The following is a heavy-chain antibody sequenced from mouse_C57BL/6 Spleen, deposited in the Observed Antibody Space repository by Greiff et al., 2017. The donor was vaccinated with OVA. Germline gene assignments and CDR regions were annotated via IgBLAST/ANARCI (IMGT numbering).Heavy chain of an antibody. CDR2: IYPGDGDT. Sequence: QVQLKQSGPELVKPGASVKISCKASGYAFSSSWMNWVKQRPGKGLEWIGRIYPGDGDTNYNGKFKGKATLTADKSSSTAYMQLSSLTSEDSAVYFCARERIITTVVAFSYYFDYWGQGTTLTVSS. CDR1: GYAFSSSW. V-gene: IGHV1-82*01. J-gene: IGHJ2*01. CDR3: ARERIITTVVAFSYYFDY. D-gene: IGHD1-1*01.